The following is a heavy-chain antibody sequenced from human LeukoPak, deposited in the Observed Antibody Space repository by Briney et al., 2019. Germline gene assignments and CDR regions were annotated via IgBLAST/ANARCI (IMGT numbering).Heavy chain of an antibody. CDR2: IKQDGSDK. Sequence: GGSLRLSCAASGFTFSDYWMSWFRQAPGKGLECVANIKQDGSDKYYVDSVKGRFTISRDNAKNSLYLQMNSLRAEDTAVYYCARDYGDYWGQGILVTVSS. J-gene: IGHJ4*02. D-gene: IGHD4-17*01. V-gene: IGHV3-7*01. CDR3: ARDYGDY. CDR1: GFTFSDYW.